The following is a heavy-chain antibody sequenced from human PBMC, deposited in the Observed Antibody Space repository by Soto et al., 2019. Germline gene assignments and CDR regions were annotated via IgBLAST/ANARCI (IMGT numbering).Heavy chain of an antibody. V-gene: IGHV4-59*01. CDR2: MYNTGST. Sequence: SETLSLTCTVSGGSISSYYWSWIRQPPGKGLEWIGYMYNTGSTIYNPSLKRRVTISVDTSKNQFSLKLNSVTAADTAVYYFSRDLLGYCGGECYSLAVWGQGTMVTVSS. D-gene: IGHD2-21*01. CDR1: GGSISSYY. CDR3: SRDLLGYCGGECYSLAV. J-gene: IGHJ6*02.